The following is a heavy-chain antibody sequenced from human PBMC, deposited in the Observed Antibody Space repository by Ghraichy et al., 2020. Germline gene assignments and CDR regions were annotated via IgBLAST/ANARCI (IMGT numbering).Heavy chain of an antibody. CDR3: ARNYKYYYDSSGYYDY. J-gene: IGHJ4*02. D-gene: IGHD3-22*01. Sequence: GGSLRLSCAASGFTVSSNYMSWVRQAPGKGLEWVSVIYSGGSTYYADSVKGRFTISRDNSKNTLYLQMNSLRAEDTAVYYCARNYKYYYDSSGYYDYWGQGTLVTVSS. V-gene: IGHV3-53*01. CDR1: GFTVSSNY. CDR2: IYSGGST.